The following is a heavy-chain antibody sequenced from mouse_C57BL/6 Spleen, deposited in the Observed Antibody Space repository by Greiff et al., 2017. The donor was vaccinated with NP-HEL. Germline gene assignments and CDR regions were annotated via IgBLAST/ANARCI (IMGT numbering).Heavy chain of an antibody. CDR2: INPSNGGT. J-gene: IGHJ3*01. V-gene: IGHV1-53*01. D-gene: IGHD2-2*01. Sequence: QVHVKQPGTELVKPGASVKLSCKASGYTFTSYWMHWVKQRPGQGLEWIGNINPSNGGTNYNEKFKSKATLTVDKSSSTAYMQLSSLTSEDSAVYYCAREGLGYDVGFAYWGQGTLVTVSA. CDR3: AREGLGYDVGFAY. CDR1: GYTFTSYW.